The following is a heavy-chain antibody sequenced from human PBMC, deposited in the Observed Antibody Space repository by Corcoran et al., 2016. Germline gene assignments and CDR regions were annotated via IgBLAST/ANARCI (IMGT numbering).Heavy chain of an antibody. Sequence: QVQIVQSGAEVKKPGASVKVSCKASGYTFTSYAMHWVRQAHGQRLEWMGWINAGNGNTKYSQKFQGRVTITRDTSASTAYMELSSLRSEDTAVYYCARSGSSGGHNIWFDPWGQGTLITVSS. J-gene: IGHJ5*02. CDR2: INAGNGNT. CDR3: ARSGSSGGHNIWFDP. D-gene: IGHD6-19*01. V-gene: IGHV1-3*01. CDR1: GYTFTSYA.